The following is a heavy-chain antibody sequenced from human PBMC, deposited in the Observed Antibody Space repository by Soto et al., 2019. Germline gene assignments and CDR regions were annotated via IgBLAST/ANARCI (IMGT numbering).Heavy chain of an antibody. Sequence: ASVKVSCKASGNTLTGYFLHRVRQARGQGLEWLGWLNSNSGGTKIAQKFQGRLAMTRDTSITTAYMELRRLTSDDTAVYYCAGGGWRGVSLVYYYYGMDVWGQGTTVTVSS. CDR3: AGGGWRGVSLVYYYYGMDV. V-gene: IGHV1-2*02. J-gene: IGHJ6*02. CDR2: LNSNSGGT. D-gene: IGHD3-10*01. CDR1: GNTLTGYF.